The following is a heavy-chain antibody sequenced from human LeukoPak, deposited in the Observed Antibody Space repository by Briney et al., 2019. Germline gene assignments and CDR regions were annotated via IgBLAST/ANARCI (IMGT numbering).Heavy chain of an antibody. V-gene: IGHV4-59*01. CDR3: ARDKVVGALVGAFDI. D-gene: IGHD2-15*01. CDR1: GGSISSYY. J-gene: IGHJ3*02. CDR2: IYYSGST. Sequence: SETLSLTCTVSGGSISSYYWSWIRQPPGKGLEWIGYIYYSGSTNYNPSLKSRVTISVDTSKNQFSLKQSSVIAADTAVYYCARDKVVGALVGAFDIWGQGTMVTVSS.